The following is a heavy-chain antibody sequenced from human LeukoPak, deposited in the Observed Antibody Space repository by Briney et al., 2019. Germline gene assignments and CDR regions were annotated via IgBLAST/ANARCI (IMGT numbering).Heavy chain of an antibody. D-gene: IGHD1-26*01. V-gene: IGHV3-30-3*01. CDR1: GFTFSSYA. J-gene: IGHJ4*02. CDR2: ISYDGSNK. Sequence: TGGSLRLSCAASGFTFSSYAMHWVRQAPGKGLEWVAVISYDGSNKYYADSVKGRFTISRDNSKNTLYLQMNSLRAEDTAVYYCARDHAGATDGHYWGQGTLVIVSS. CDR3: ARDHAGATDGHY.